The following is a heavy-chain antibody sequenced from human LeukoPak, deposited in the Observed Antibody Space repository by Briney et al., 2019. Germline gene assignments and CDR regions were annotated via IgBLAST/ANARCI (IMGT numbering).Heavy chain of an antibody. CDR1: GFDLSDYY. V-gene: IGHV3-11*01. Sequence: GGSLRLSCVVSGFDLSDYYMSWIRQAPGKGLEWISYISSSGGNIYFADSVKGRFTMSRDNARGSLYLQMNSLAADDTAIYYCARRRDYFDYWGQGTLVTVSS. CDR3: ARRRDYFDY. CDR2: ISSSGGNI. J-gene: IGHJ4*02.